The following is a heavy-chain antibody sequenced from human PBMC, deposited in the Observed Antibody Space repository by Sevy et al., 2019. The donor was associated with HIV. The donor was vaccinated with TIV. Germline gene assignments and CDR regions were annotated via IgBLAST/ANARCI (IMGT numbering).Heavy chain of an antibody. Sequence: ASVKVSCKASGGPFNTYAITWTRQAPGQGLEWMGGIIPLFGTTNYAQKFQGRVTITADESRTTAYLEVNSLRSEDTAVYYCASEVGGSVRLERLTSYYGVDVWGQGTTVTVSS. CDR2: IIPLFGTT. D-gene: IGHD1-1*01. J-gene: IGHJ6*02. CDR1: GGPFNTYA. CDR3: ASEVGGSVRLERLTSYYGVDV. V-gene: IGHV1-69*13.